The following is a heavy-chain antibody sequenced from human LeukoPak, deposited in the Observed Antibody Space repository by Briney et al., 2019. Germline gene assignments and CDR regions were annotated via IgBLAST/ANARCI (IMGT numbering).Heavy chain of an antibody. CDR2: INHSGST. CDR3: ARVRYCSSTSCP. Sequence: SETLSLTCAVYGGSFSGYYWSWIRQPPGKGLEWIGEINHSGSTNYNPSLKRRVTISVDTSKNQFSLKLRSVTAADTAVHYCARVRYCSSTSCPWGKGTTVTVSS. D-gene: IGHD2-2*01. CDR1: GGSFSGYY. J-gene: IGHJ6*04. V-gene: IGHV4-34*01.